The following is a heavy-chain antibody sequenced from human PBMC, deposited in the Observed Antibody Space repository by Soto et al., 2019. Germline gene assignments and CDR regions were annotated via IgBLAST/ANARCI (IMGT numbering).Heavy chain of an antibody. D-gene: IGHD1-26*01. J-gene: IGHJ4*02. Sequence: QVQLVQSGAEVKTPGSSVRVSCKTAGRTFLISAIAWVRQAPGQGLEWIGGIIPFLGTIHIAQNFQGRVNFTADRSTRTAYMDLSSQRSEDTGTYFCSRRKEWEQRSNHYYGAYWGQGSEVIVSS. CDR2: IIPFLGTI. CDR3: SRRKEWEQRSNHYYGAY. V-gene: IGHV1-69*06. CDR1: GRTFLISA.